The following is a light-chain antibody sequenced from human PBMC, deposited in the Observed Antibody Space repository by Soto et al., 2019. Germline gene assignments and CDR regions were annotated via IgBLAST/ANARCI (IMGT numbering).Light chain of an antibody. CDR1: DVGGYNY. CDR2: DVS. Sequence: DVGGYNYVSWYQHHPGKAPKLLIYDVSNRPSGISNRSSGSKSDNTASLTISGLQPEDEAYYYCSSYTTSNTRQIVFGTGTKVTVL. V-gene: IGLV2-14*03. CDR3: SSYTTSNTRQIV. J-gene: IGLJ1*01.